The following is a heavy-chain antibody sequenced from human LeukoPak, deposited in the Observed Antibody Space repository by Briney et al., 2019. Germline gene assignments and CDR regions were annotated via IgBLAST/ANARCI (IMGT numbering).Heavy chain of an antibody. CDR2: INAGNGNT. V-gene: IGHV1-3*01. CDR3: ARPRGNSSGLDY. J-gene: IGHJ4*02. CDR1: GYTFTNYA. D-gene: IGHD6-19*01. Sequence: ASVKVSCKASGYTFTNYAMHWVRQAPGQGLEWMGWINAGNGNTKYSQKFQARVTITRDTSASTAYMELSSLRSEDTAVYYCARPRGNSSGLDYWGQGTLVTVSS.